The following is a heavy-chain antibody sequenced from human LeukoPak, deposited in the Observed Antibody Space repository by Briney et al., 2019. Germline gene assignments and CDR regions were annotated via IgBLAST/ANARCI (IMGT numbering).Heavy chain of an antibody. Sequence: SETLSLTCTVSGGSISSSSYYWGWIRQPPGKGLEWIGSIYYSGSTYYNPSLRSRVTISADTSKNQLSLKLSSVTAADTAVYYCARHKGNCYGSGSYYNDNWGQGILVTVSS. J-gene: IGHJ4*02. CDR1: GGSISSSSYY. CDR3: ARHKGNCYGSGSYYNDN. V-gene: IGHV4-39*01. CDR2: IYYSGST. D-gene: IGHD3-10*01.